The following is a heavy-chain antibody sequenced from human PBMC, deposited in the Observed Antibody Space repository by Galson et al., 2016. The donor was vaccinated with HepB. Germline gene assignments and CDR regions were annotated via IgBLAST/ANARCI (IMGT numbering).Heavy chain of an antibody. V-gene: IGHV4-31*03. J-gene: IGHJ4*02. CDR3: ARDRHSGSSHFDS. Sequence: TLSLTCTVSGVSISSGVYYWSWIRQHPGKGLEWIGNIYYRGRTDYNPSLKGRVNISVDTSKNQFSLRLTSVTAADTAMYYCARDRHSGSSHFDSWGQGTLVTVSS. D-gene: IGHD1-26*01. CDR2: IYYRGRT. CDR1: GVSISSGVYY.